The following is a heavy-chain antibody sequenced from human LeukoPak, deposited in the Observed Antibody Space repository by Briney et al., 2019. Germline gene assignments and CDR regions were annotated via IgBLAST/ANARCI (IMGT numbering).Heavy chain of an antibody. V-gene: IGHV5-51*01. J-gene: IGHJ3*01. D-gene: IGHD3-22*01. CDR3: ARPTGPYYYDGNDAFDV. CDR1: GYRFTSYC. Sequence: GESLKISCKGSGYRFTSYCIGWVRQVPGKGLEWMGIIYPGDSDTRYSPSFQGQVTISADKSINTAYLQWSSLKASDTAMYFCARPTGPYYYDGNDAFDVWGQGTMVTVSS. CDR2: IYPGDSDT.